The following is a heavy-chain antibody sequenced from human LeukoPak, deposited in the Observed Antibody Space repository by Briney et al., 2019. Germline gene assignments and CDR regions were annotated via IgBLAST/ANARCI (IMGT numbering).Heavy chain of an antibody. Sequence: PSETLSLTCTVSGYSISSGYYWSWIRQPAGKGLEWIGRIYTSGSTNYNPSLKSRVTISVDTSKNQFSLKLSSVTAADTAVYYCARAARDYYGSGPYNWFDPWGQGTLVTVSS. D-gene: IGHD3-10*01. V-gene: IGHV4-61*02. CDR3: ARAARDYYGSGPYNWFDP. CDR1: GYSISSGYY. CDR2: IYTSGST. J-gene: IGHJ5*02.